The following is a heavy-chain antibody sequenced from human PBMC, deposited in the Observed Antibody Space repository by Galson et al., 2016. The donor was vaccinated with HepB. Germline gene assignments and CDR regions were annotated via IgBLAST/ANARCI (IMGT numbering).Heavy chain of an antibody. CDR3: ARGLSATAAFDI. CDR2: ISAYDGDT. CDR1: AYTFTTYG. D-gene: IGHD6-13*01. J-gene: IGHJ3*02. V-gene: IGHV1-18*01. Sequence: SVKVSCKASAYTFTTYGIHWVRQAPGQGLQWMGWISAYDGDTNYAQKLQGRFSMTTDTSTSTAYMELRSLRSDDTAVYYCARGLSATAAFDIWGQGTMVTVS.